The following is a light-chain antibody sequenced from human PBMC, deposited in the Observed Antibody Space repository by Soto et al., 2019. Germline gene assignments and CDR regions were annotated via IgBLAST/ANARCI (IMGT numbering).Light chain of an antibody. CDR2: DAS. Sequence: EIVLTQSPATLSFSPGERSTLSCRASQSVSNYLAWYQQKPGQAPRLLIYDASNRASGIPARFSGSGSGTDFTLTISSLEPEDFAVYFCQQRAKWPPFTFGPGTKVGIK. CDR1: QSVSNY. V-gene: IGKV3-11*01. J-gene: IGKJ3*01. CDR3: QQRAKWPPFT.